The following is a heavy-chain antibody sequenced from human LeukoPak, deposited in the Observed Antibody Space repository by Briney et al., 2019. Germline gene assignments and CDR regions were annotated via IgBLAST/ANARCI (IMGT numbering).Heavy chain of an antibody. V-gene: IGHV3-23*01. Sequence: GGPLRLSCAASGFTFSSYAMRWVRRAPGKGLEWVSAISGSGGSTYYADSVKGRFTISRDNSKNTLYLQMNSLRAEDTAVYYCARRNIAAAALDYWGQGTLVTVSS. CDR2: ISGSGGST. CDR3: ARRNIAAAALDY. D-gene: IGHD6-13*01. CDR1: GFTFSSYA. J-gene: IGHJ4*02.